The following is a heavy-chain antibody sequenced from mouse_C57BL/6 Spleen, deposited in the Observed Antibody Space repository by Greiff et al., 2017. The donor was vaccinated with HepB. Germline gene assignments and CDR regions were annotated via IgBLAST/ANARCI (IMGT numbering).Heavy chain of an antibody. Sequence: DVQLVESGEGLVKPGGSLKLSCAASGFTFSSYAMSWVRQTPEKRLEWVAYISSGGDYIYYADTVKGRFTISRDNARNTLYLQMSSLKSEDTAMYYCTRVVAYYYAMDYWGQGTSVTVSS. CDR3: TRVVAYYYAMDY. J-gene: IGHJ4*01. CDR1: GFTFSSYA. D-gene: IGHD1-1*01. V-gene: IGHV5-9-1*02. CDR2: ISSGGDYI.